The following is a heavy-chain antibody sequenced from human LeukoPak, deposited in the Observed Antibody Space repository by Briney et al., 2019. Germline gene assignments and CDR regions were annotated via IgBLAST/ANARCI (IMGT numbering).Heavy chain of an antibody. D-gene: IGHD5-18*01. CDR3: AKDPRVYSYGHLYQ. CDR1: GFTFSSYA. J-gene: IGHJ4*02. V-gene: IGHV3-23*01. Sequence: PGGSLRLSCAASGFTFSSYAMSWVRQAPGKGLEWVSAISGSGGSTYYADSVKGRFTISRDNSKNTLYLQMNSLRAEDTAVYYFAKDPRVYSYGHLYQRGPGTLGTVSP. CDR2: ISGSGGST.